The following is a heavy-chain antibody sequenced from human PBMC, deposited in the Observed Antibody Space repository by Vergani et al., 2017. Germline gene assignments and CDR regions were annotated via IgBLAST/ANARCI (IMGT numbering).Heavy chain of an antibody. J-gene: IGHJ4*02. CDR1: GGTFSSYA. CDR2: IIPIFGTA. D-gene: IGHD3-16*02. Sequence: VQLVESGAEVKKPGSSVKVSCKASGGTFSSYAISWVRQAPGQGLEWMGGIIPIFGTANYAQKFQGRVTITADESTSTAYMELSSLRSEDTAVYYCARLEITFGGVIETTDVYFDYWGQGTLVTVSS. CDR3: ARLEITFGGVIETTDVYFDY. V-gene: IGHV1-69*01.